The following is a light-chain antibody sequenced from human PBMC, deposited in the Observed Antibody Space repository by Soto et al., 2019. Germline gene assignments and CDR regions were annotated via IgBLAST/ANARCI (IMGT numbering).Light chain of an antibody. CDR2: GAS. CDR1: QSISDT. V-gene: IGKV3-15*01. J-gene: IGKJ5*01. CDR3: QQYHNWPIT. Sequence: EIVMTQSPATLSVSPGGRATLSCRASQSISDTLAWYQQKPGQAPRLLIYGASTRATGIPARFSGSGSGTEFTLTISSLQSEDFAVYYCQQYHNWPITFGQGTRLEIK.